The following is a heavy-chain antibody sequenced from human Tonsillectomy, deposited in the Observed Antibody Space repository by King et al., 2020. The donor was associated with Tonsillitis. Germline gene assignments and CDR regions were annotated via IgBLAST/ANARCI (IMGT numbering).Heavy chain of an antibody. V-gene: IGHV3-30*18. CDR1: RFTFSGYD. D-gene: IGHD6-19*01. Sequence: VQLVESGGGVVQPGRSLRLSCAASRFTFSGYDMHWVRQAPGKGLEWVAVISYDGSNKNYADSVKGRFTISRDNSKNTLHLQMNSLRAEDTAVYYCANLYSSGWYGDYWGQGTLVTVSS. J-gene: IGHJ4*02. CDR2: ISYDGSNK. CDR3: ANLYSSGWYGDY.